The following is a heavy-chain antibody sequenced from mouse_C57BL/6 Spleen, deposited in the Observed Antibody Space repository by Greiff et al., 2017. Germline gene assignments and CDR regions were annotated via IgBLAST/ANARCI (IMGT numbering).Heavy chain of an antibody. J-gene: IGHJ3*01. V-gene: IGHV14-4*01. CDR2: IDPENGDT. CDR1: GFNIKDDY. CDR3: TTFYYGNSAY. Sequence: VQLQQSGAELVRPGASVKLSCTASGFNIKDDYMHWVKQRPEQGLEWIGWIDPENGDTEYASKFQGKATITADTSSTTAYLQLSSLTSEDTAVYYCTTFYYGNSAYWGQGTLVTVSA. D-gene: IGHD2-1*01.